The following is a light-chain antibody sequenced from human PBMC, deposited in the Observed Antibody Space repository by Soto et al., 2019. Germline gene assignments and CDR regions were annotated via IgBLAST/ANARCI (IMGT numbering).Light chain of an antibody. Sequence: QPASVSGSPGQSITISCTGTGSDIGYFNYVSWYQQQPGKAPKLMIYEVDNRPSGVSIRFSGSKSGSTASLTISGLQAEDEADYYCKSYAVGSTYVFGTGTKLTVL. V-gene: IGLV2-14*01. CDR1: GSDIGYFNY. J-gene: IGLJ1*01. CDR3: KSYAVGSTYV. CDR2: EVD.